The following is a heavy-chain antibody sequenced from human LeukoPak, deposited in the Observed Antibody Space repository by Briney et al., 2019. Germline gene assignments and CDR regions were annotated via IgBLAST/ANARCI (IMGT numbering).Heavy chain of an antibody. CDR2: ITPSGST. Sequence: SETLSLTCAVYGGSLSGYFWNWVRQPPGKGLEWIGEITPSGSTNYSPSLKSRVSISIDTSKKKLSLRLTSVTAADSAVYYSAGSFYYDSRDHWGQGTLVTVSS. J-gene: IGHJ4*02. CDR3: AGSFYYDSRDH. D-gene: IGHD3-22*01. CDR1: GGSLSGYF. V-gene: IGHV4-34*01.